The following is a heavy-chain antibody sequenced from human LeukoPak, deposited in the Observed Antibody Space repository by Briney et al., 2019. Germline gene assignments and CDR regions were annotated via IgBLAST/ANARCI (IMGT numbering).Heavy chain of an antibody. CDR3: ARWVNHNSEC. Sequence: GGSLRLSCAASGFTFSSSWIPWVRQAPGKGLVWVSRINPGGSVTTYADSAKGRFTISRDNAKNTLYLQLNSLTVEDTAVYYCARWVNHNSECRGQGALVTVSS. V-gene: IGHV3-74*01. D-gene: IGHD2-21*01. J-gene: IGHJ4*02. CDR1: GFTFSSSW. CDR2: INPGGSVT.